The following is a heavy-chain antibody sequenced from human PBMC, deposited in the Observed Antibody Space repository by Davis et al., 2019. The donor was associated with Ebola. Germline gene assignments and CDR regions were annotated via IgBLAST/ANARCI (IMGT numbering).Heavy chain of an antibody. V-gene: IGHV1-69*10. CDR1: GGTFNNYV. Sequence: SVKVSCKASGGTFNNYVFTWVRQAPGHGLEWIGGIAPILGTTIYAQKFQDRVTMTADKSTNTAYMELSSLRSEDTAVYYCAGRAYYDLFGYMDVWGKGTTVTVSS. D-gene: IGHD3-3*01. CDR3: AGRAYYDLFGYMDV. J-gene: IGHJ6*03. CDR2: IAPILGTT.